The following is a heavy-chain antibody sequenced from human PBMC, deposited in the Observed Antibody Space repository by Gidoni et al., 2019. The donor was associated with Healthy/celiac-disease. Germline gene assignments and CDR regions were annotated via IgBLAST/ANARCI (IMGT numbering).Heavy chain of an antibody. J-gene: IGHJ5*02. Sequence: EVQLVEAGGGLVQPGGSLRLSCAASGFTFDDYAMHWVRQAPGKGLEWVSGISWNSGSIGYADSVKGRFTISRDNAKNSLYLQMNSLRAEDTALYYCAKDIEAKGDFNWFDPWGQGTLVTVSS. V-gene: IGHV3-9*01. CDR2: ISWNSGSI. CDR1: GFTFDDYA. D-gene: IGHD3-16*01. CDR3: AKDIEAKGDFNWFDP.